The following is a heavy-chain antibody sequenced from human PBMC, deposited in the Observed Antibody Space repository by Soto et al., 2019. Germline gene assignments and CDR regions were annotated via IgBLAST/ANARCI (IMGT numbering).Heavy chain of an antibody. CDR1: GFTFSDYY. J-gene: IGHJ4*02. D-gene: IGHD6-13*01. V-gene: IGHV3-11*05. CDR3: ARGRGAAADYFDL. CDR2: ISSSTSHT. Sequence: QVQLVESGGGLVKPGGSLRLSCAVSGFTFSDYYMTWIRQAPGKGLEWVSYISSSTSHTNYADSVKGRFTISRDNAKNSLFLQMNSLRAEDTAVYYSARGRGAAADYFDLRGQGTLVTVSS.